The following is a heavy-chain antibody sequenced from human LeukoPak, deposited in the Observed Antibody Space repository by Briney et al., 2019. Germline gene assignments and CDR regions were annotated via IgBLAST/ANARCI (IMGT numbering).Heavy chain of an antibody. CDR2: IRSKTYGGTT. Sequence: GSLRLSCAASGFTFGNFGMSWVRQAPGKGLEWVGFIRSKTYGGTTEYAASVKGRFTIARDDSRSIAYLQMNSLKTEDTAVYYCTRAHIVVLPAVMNAVGYWFDPWGQGTLVTVSS. CDR3: TRAHIVVLPAVMNAVGYWFDP. CDR1: GFTFGNFG. V-gene: IGHV3-49*04. J-gene: IGHJ5*02. D-gene: IGHD2-2*01.